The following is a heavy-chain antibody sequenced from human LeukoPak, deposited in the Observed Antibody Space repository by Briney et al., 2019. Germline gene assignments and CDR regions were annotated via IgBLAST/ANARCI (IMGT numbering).Heavy chain of an antibody. Sequence: PGGSLRLSCAASGFIFSSYAMSWVRQAPGKGLEWVSAISGSGGSTYYADSVKGRFTISRDNSKNTLYLQMNSLRAEDTAVYYCAKDGHYYYYYMDVWGKGTTVTVSS. J-gene: IGHJ6*03. CDR3: AKDGHYYYYYMDV. D-gene: IGHD3/OR15-3a*01. CDR2: ISGSGGST. V-gene: IGHV3-23*01. CDR1: GFIFSSYA.